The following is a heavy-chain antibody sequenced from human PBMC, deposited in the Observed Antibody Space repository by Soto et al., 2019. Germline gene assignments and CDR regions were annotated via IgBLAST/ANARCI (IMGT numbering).Heavy chain of an antibody. CDR3: TRAYNGSGRPPSPFFY. D-gene: IGHD3-10*01. V-gene: IGHV1-18*01. Sequence: QVHLVQSGAEVKRPGASVTVSCKASGYSFTSYGISWVRQAPGQGLEWMGWISGHNGNTNYAQKFQGRVTMTTDTSTSTAYMEQRSLRADDTTVYYCTRAYNGSGRPPSPFFYWGQGNLVTVSS. J-gene: IGHJ4*01. CDR2: ISGHNGNT. CDR1: GYSFTSYG.